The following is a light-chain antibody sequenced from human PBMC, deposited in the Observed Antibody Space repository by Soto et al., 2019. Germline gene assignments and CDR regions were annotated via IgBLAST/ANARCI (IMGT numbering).Light chain of an antibody. CDR2: EVN. J-gene: IGLJ3*02. Sequence: QSALTKPASVSGAPGQSITISCTGTSSDVGGYKYVSWYQQHPGKAPKLMIYEVNNRPSGVSNRFSGSKSGNTASLTISGLQTEDEAEYYCSSYTSSSTLVFGGGTKLTVL. CDR1: SSDVGGYKY. CDR3: SSYTSSSTLV. V-gene: IGLV2-14*01.